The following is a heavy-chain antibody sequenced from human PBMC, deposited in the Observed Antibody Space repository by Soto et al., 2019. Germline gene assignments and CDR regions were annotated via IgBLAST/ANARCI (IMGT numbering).Heavy chain of an antibody. CDR1: GLTFSHYY. V-gene: IGHV3-11*01. Sequence: VSYTASGLTFSHYYMSWSRQAPGKGLEWVSYISSSGSTIYYADSVKGRFTISRDNAKNSLYLQMNSLRAEDTAVYYCARDYVVSLPYCTNGVYYETSFGSLYWG. D-gene: IGHD2-8*01. CDR3: ARDYVVSLPYCTNGVYYETSFGSLY. J-gene: IGHJ4*01. CDR2: ISSSGSTI.